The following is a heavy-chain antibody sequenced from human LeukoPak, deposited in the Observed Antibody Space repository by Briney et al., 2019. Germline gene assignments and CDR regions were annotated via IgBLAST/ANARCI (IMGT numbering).Heavy chain of an antibody. CDR1: GGSFSGDD. CDR2: INHSGST. CDR3: ASQSSTYYYYGMDV. J-gene: IGHJ6*02. V-gene: IGHV4-34*01. D-gene: IGHD6-13*01. Sequence: SETLSLTCAVYGGSFSGDDWSWIRHPPGKGLEWMGEINHSGSTNYNPSLNSRVTISVDTSTNKFSLKLRSVTAADTAVYYCASQSSTYYYYGMDVWGQGTTVTVSS.